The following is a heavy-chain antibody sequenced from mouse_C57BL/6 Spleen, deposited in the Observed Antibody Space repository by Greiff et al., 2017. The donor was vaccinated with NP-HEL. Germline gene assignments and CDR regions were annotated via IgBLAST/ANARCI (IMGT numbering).Heavy chain of an antibody. CDR1: TSYW. V-gene: IGHV1-72*01. Sequence: QVQLQQPGAELVKPGASVKLSFTSYWMHWVKQRPGRGLEWIGRIDPNSGGTKYNEKFKSKATLTVDKPSSTAYMQLSSLTSEDSAVYYCARRWVDYWGQGTTLTVSS. D-gene: IGHD4-1*01. J-gene: IGHJ2*01. CDR2: IDPNSGGT. CDR3: ARRWVDY.